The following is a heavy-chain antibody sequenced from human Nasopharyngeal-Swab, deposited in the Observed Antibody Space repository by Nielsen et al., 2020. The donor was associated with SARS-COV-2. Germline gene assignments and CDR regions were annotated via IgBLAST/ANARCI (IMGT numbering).Heavy chain of an antibody. CDR3: ARGIAAAGTSAFDI. CDR1: GGTFISYA. D-gene: IGHD6-13*01. J-gene: IGHJ3*02. Sequence: SVKVSCKASGGTFISYAISWVRQAPGQGLEWMGGIIPIFGTANYAQKFQGRVTITADESTSTAYMELSSLRSEDTAVYYCARGIAAAGTSAFDIWGQGTMVTVSS. CDR2: IIPIFGTA. V-gene: IGHV1-69*13.